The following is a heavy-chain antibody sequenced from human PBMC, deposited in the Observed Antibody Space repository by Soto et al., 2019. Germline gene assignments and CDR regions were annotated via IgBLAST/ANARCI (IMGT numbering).Heavy chain of an antibody. CDR1: GFTFSNYA. CDR2: ISSSGGST. V-gene: IGHV3-23*01. Sequence: GGSLRLSCAASGFTFSNYALSWVRQAPGKGLEWVSLISSSGGSTYYADSAKGRFTISRDNSKNTLYLQMNSLRAEDTAVYYCAKDRYSSGWFGAFDIWGQGTMVTVS. CDR3: AKDRYSSGWFGAFDI. J-gene: IGHJ3*02. D-gene: IGHD6-19*01.